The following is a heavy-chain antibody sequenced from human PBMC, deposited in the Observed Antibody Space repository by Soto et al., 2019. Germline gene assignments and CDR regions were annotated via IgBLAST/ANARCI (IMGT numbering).Heavy chain of an antibody. D-gene: IGHD6-19*01. CDR2: IYSGGST. J-gene: IGHJ6*02. CDR1: GFTVSSNY. CDR3: ARELSSSGWDYGMDV. Sequence: EVQLVESGGGLVQPGGSLRLSCAASGFTVSSNYMSWVRQAPGKGLEWVSVIYSGGSTYYADSVKGRFTISRHNSKNTLYLQMNSLRAEDTAVYYCARELSSSGWDYGMDVWGQGTTVTVSS. V-gene: IGHV3-53*04.